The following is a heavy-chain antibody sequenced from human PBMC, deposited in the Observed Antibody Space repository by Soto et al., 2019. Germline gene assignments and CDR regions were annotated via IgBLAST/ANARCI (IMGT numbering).Heavy chain of an antibody. D-gene: IGHD2-2*01. Sequence: PGESLKISCKGSGYSFTSYWIGWVRQMPGKGLEWMGIIYPGDSDTRYSPSFQGQVTISADKSISTAYLQWSSLKASDTAMYYCARQGDIVVVPAAEFDPWGQRTLVTVSS. V-gene: IGHV5-51*01. CDR1: GYSFTSYW. J-gene: IGHJ5*02. CDR2: IYPGDSDT. CDR3: ARQGDIVVVPAAEFDP.